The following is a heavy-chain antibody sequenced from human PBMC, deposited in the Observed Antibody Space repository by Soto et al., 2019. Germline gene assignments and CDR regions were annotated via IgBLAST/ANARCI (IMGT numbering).Heavy chain of an antibody. V-gene: IGHV2-5*02. D-gene: IGHD3-3*01. CDR2: IYWDDDK. Sequence: QITLNESGPTVVKPAATLTLPCTFSGFSLTTSGVGVGWIRQSPGKAPEWLALIYWDDDKRYSASLKSRLTITKDTSKNQVVLTMASVDPADTATYYCAHRILRTVFGLVTTTAIYFDFWGQGTPVVVSS. J-gene: IGHJ4*02. CDR3: AHRILRTVFGLVTTTAIYFDF. CDR1: GFSLTTSGVG.